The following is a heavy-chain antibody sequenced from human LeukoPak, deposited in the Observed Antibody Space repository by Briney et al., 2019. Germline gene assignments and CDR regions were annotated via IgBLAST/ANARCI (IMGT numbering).Heavy chain of an antibody. Sequence: SSQTLSLTCAVSGGSISSGGYSWSWIRQPPGKGLEWIGYIYHSGSTYYNPSLRSRVTISVDRSNNQFSLKLTSVTAADTAVYYCASNVEDGAFDIWGQGTMVTVSS. V-gene: IGHV4-30-2*01. CDR1: GGSISSGGYS. D-gene: IGHD2-21*01. CDR2: IYHSGST. J-gene: IGHJ3*02. CDR3: ASNVEDGAFDI.